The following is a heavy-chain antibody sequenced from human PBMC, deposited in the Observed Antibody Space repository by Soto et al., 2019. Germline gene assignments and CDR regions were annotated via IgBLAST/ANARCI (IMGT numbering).Heavy chain of an antibody. CDR1: GFTFSSYG. J-gene: IGHJ3*02. Sequence: QVQLVESGGGVVQPGRSLRLSCAASGFTFSSYGMHWVGQAPGKGLEWVAVIWYDGSNKYYADSVKGRFTISRDNSKNTLYLQMNSLRAEDTAVYYCARDGNPTLDAFDIWGQGTMVTVSS. D-gene: IGHD1-1*01. CDR2: IWYDGSNK. CDR3: ARDGNPTLDAFDI. V-gene: IGHV3-33*01.